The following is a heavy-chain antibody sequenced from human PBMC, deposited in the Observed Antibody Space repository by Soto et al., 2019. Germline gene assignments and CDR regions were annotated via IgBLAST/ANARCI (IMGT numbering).Heavy chain of an antibody. CDR3: ARDLRSSPTSTYYDYGMDV. J-gene: IGHJ6*02. CDR2: IYYSGST. D-gene: IGHD6-13*01. V-gene: IGHV4-59*12. Sequence: SETLSLTCTVSGGSISSYYWSWIRQPPGKGLEWIGYIYYSGSTNYNPSLKSRVTISVDTSKNQFSLKLSSVTAADTAVYYCARDLRSSPTSTYYDYGMDVWGQGTTVTVSS. CDR1: GGSISSYY.